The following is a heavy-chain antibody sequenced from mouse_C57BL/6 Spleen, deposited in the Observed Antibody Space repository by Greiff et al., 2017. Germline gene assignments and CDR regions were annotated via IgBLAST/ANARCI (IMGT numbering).Heavy chain of an antibody. Sequence: DVMLVESGEGLVKPGGSLKLSCAASGFTFSSYAMSWVRQTPEKRLEWVAYISSGGDYIYYADTVKGRFTISRDNARNTLYLQMSSLKSEDTAMYYCTRDYNSLFDYWGQGTTLTVSS. CDR3: TRDYNSLFDY. J-gene: IGHJ2*01. CDR1: GFTFSSYA. V-gene: IGHV5-9-1*02. CDR2: ISSGGDYI. D-gene: IGHD1-3*01.